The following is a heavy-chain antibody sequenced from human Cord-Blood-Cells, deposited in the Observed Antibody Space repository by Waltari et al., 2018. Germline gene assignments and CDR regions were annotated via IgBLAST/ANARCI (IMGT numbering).Heavy chain of an antibody. CDR1: GCTFSSYA. J-gene: IGHJ4*02. CDR2: IIPIFGTA. CDR3: AVAAAEQPWGTVH. D-gene: IGHD6-13*01. Sequence: QVQLVQSGAEVKKPGSSVTVSCKASGCTFSSYAISWVRQAPGQGLEWMGGIIPIFGTANYAQKFQGSVTITADESTSTAYMELSSLRSEDTAVYYCAVAAAEQPWGTVHWGQGTLVTVSS. V-gene: IGHV1-69*01.